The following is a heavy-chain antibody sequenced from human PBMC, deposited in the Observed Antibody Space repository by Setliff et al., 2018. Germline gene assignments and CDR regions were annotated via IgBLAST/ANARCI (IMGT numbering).Heavy chain of an antibody. CDR3: RYWSGYYNNDY. J-gene: IGHJ4*02. Sequence: NPSETLSLTCTLSGGSISSGNHFWSWIRQSPGKGLEWIGEINHSGSTNYNPSLKSRLTISVDASTNQFSLKLYSVTAADTAVYYCRYWSGYYNNDYWGQGTLVTVSS. D-gene: IGHD3-3*01. CDR2: INHSGST. CDR1: GGSISSGNHF. V-gene: IGHV4-39*07.